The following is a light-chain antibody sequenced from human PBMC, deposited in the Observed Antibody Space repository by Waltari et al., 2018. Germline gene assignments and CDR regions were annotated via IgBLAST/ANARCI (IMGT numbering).Light chain of an antibody. CDR2: GNN. V-gene: IGLV1-40*01. Sequence: QSVLTQPPSVSGAPGQRVTISFTGRSSNIRAGYAVHGYQQLPGTAPKLLIYGNNNRPSGVPDRFSGSKSGTSASLAITGLQTEDEAYYYCQSYGRDWVFGGGTKLTVL. J-gene: IGLJ3*02. CDR1: SSNIRAGYA. CDR3: QSYGRDWV.